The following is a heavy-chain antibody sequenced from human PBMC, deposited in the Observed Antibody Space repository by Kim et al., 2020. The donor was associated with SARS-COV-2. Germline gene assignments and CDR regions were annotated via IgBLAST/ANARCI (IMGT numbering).Heavy chain of an antibody. Sequence: GGSLRLSCAASGFTFSSYWMHWVRQAPGKGLVWVSRINSDGSGTTYADSVKGRFTISRDNAKNTLSLQMNSLRAEDTAVYYCVRRHNSGWTDYWGQGTPVIVSS. V-gene: IGHV3-74*01. CDR2: INSDGSGT. CDR3: VRRHNSGWTDY. CDR1: GFTFSSYW. J-gene: IGHJ4*02. D-gene: IGHD6-19*01.